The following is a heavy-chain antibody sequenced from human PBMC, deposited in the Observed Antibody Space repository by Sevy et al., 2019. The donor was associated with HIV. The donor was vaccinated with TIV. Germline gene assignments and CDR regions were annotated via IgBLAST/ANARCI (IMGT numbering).Heavy chain of an antibody. V-gene: IGHV3-53*01. Sequence: GGSLRLSCAASGFTVSSNHMSWVRQAPGKGLEWVSIIYAGGSTNYADSVKGRLTISRDKSKNMLYLQMNSLRAEDTAVYYCARGGGSITWGQGTLVTVSS. CDR2: IYAGGST. J-gene: IGHJ5*02. D-gene: IGHD3-16*01. CDR3: ARGGGSIT. CDR1: GFTVSSNH.